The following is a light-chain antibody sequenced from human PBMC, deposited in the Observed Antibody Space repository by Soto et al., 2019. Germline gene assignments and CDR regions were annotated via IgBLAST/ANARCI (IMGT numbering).Light chain of an antibody. V-gene: IGKV3-20*01. CDR1: QSVSSN. CDR2: GAS. J-gene: IGKJ3*01. Sequence: EIVLTESPGTLSLSPGERATLSCRASQSVSSNLAWYQQRPGQSPRLLIYGASSRTTGVPDRFSGSGSGTDFTLTISRLEPEDFAVYYCQHYRSAPFTFGPGTKVDIK. CDR3: QHYRSAPFT.